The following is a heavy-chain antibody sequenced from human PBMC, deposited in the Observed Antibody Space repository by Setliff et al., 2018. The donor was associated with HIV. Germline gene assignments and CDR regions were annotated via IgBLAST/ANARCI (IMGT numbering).Heavy chain of an antibody. CDR1: GGSFSGYY. CDR3: ARGSSNTWYYYFDS. CDR2: INHGGNS. V-gene: IGHV4-34*01. Sequence: ETLSLTCAVYGGSFSGYYWSCIRQPPGKGLEWIGEINHGGNSNYNPSLKSRVTMSVDTSKNQFSLKLSSVTAADTAVYYCARGSSNTWYYYFDSWGQGALVTVSS. J-gene: IGHJ4*02. D-gene: IGHD6-13*01.